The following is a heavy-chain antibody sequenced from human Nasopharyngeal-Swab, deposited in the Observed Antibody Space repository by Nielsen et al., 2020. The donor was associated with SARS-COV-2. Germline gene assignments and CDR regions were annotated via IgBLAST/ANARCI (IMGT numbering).Heavy chain of an antibody. J-gene: IGHJ5*02. D-gene: IGHD7-27*01. CDR3: ARRLPGDMLVDP. V-gene: IGHV5-51*01. Sequence: GESLKISCQGSGYRFTSYWIGWVRQMPGKGLEWVGIIYPGDSDTRYSTSFQGQVTISADKSISTAYLQWSSLKASDTAMYYCARRLPGDMLVDPWGQGTLVTVSS. CDR2: IYPGDSDT. CDR1: GYRFTSYW.